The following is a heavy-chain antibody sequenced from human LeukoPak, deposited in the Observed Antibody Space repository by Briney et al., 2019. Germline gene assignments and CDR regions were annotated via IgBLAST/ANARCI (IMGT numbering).Heavy chain of an antibody. CDR1: GGSISSGGYS. V-gene: IGHV4-30-4*07. J-gene: IGHJ6*03. D-gene: IGHD3-10*01. CDR3: ARHRDYYGSGSSGYYYYYMDV. CDR2: IYYSGST. Sequence: SQTLSLTCAVSGGSISSGGYSWSWIRQPPGKGLEWIGYIYYSGSTYYNPSLKSRVTISVDTSKNQFSLKLSSVTAADTAVYYCARHRDYYGSGSSGYYYYYMDVWGKGTTVTISS.